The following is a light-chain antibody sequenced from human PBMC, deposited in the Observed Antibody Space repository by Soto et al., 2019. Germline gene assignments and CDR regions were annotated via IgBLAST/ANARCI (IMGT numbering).Light chain of an antibody. CDR2: GTS. Sequence: DIQMTQSPSFLSAYVGDRVTISCRASQAINAYLNWYQQKPGKAPKLLIYGTSDLQNGVPSRFSGGGSGTDFTLTISSLQPEDFATYYCQQSYSTLLITFGQGTRLEV. CDR1: QAINAY. V-gene: IGKV1-39*01. CDR3: QQSYSTLLIT. J-gene: IGKJ5*01.